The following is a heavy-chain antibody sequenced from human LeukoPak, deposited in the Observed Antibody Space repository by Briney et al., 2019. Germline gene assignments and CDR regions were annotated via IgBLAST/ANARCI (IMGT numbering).Heavy chain of an antibody. Sequence: GGSLRLSCAASGFTFSSYAMSWVRQAPGKGLEWVSAISDDGTSTYYADSVKGRFTTSRDNSKNTLYLQMNSLRDEDTAVYYCARGGTHYYDSSDLYIPHFDYWGQGTLVTVSS. CDR3: ARGGTHYYDSSDLYIPHFDY. D-gene: IGHD3-22*01. CDR2: ISDDGTST. J-gene: IGHJ4*02. V-gene: IGHV3-23*01. CDR1: GFTFSSYA.